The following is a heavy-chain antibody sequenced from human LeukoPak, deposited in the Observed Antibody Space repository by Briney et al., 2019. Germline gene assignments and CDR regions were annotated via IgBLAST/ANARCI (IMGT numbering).Heavy chain of an antibody. V-gene: IGHV5-51*01. CDR2: IYPGDSDT. D-gene: IGHD5-12*01. Sequence: GESLKISCKGSGYIFTSYWIGWVRQMPGKGLEWMGIIYPGDSDTRYSPSFQGQVTISADKSISTAYLQWSSLKASDTAMCYCARQGGYDHTPYYFDYWGQGTLVTVSS. J-gene: IGHJ4*02. CDR1: GYIFTSYW. CDR3: ARQGGYDHTPYYFDY.